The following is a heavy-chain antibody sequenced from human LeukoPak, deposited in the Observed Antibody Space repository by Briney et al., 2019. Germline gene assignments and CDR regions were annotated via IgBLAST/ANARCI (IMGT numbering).Heavy chain of an antibody. V-gene: IGHV1-58*02. D-gene: IGHD5-12*01. CDR1: GFTFTSSA. J-gene: IGHJ4*02. CDR3: AAVEGGYETPQGPFDN. CDR2: IVVGSGNT. Sequence: SVKVSCKASGFTFTSSAMQWVRQARGQRLEWIGWIVVGSGNTNYAQKFQQRVTITRDMSTSTAYMELSSLSSEDTAVYYCAAVEGGYETPQGPFDNWGQGTLVTVSS.